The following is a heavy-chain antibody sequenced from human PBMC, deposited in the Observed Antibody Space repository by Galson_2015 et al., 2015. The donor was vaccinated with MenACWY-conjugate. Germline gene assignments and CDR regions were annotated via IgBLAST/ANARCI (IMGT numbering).Heavy chain of an antibody. D-gene: IGHD6-19*01. CDR3: ARGYSSGWSN. Sequence: SLRLSCAASGFTFSSYSMNWVRQAPGKGLEWVSYISSSSNTIYYADSVKGRFTISRDNAKNSLYLQMNSLRPEDTAVYYCARGYSSGWSNWGQGTLVTVSS. CDR2: ISSSSNTI. J-gene: IGHJ4*02. V-gene: IGHV3-48*01. CDR1: GFTFSSYS.